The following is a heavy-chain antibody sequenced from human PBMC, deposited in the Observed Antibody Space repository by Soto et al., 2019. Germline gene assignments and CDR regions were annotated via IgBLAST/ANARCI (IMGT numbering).Heavy chain of an antibody. CDR3: ARDRYDFWSGSNYYYYYYMDV. CDR2: INAGNGNT. V-gene: IGHV1-18*04. J-gene: IGHJ6*03. D-gene: IGHD3-3*01. CDR1: GYTFTSYG. Sequence: ASVKVSCKPSGYTFTSYGISWVRQAPGQGLEWMGWINAGNGNTKYSQKFQGRVTITRDTSASTAYMELSSLRSEDTAVYYCARDRYDFWSGSNYYYYYYMDVWGKGTTVTVSS.